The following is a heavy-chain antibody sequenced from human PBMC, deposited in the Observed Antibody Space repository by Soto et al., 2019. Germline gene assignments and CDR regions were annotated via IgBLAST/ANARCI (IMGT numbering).Heavy chain of an antibody. CDR1: GFTFSSYA. CDR2: ISGSGGST. V-gene: IGHV3-23*01. D-gene: IGHD3-10*01. CDR3: AKAGSTYYYGSGSYRGNYHYYYYMDV. J-gene: IGHJ6*03. Sequence: GGSLRLSCAASGFTFSSYAMSWVRQAPGKGLEWVSAISGSGGSTYYADSVKGRFTISRDNSKKTRYVKMNSLGPEVTAVYYCAKAGSTYYYGSGSYRGNYHYYYYMDVWGKGTTVTVSS.